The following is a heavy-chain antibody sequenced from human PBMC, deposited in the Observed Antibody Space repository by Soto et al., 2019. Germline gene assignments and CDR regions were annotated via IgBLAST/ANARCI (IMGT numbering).Heavy chain of an antibody. D-gene: IGHD4-4*01. CDR3: ARDQGKWTVTIHYYYYGMDV. V-gene: IGHV1-69*13. CDR2: IIPIFGTA. CDR1: GGTFSSYA. J-gene: IGHJ6*02. Sequence: GASVKVSCKASGGTFSSYAISWVRQAPGQGLEWMGGIIPIFGTANYAQKFQGRVTITADESTSTAYMELSSLRSEDTAVYYCARDQGKWTVTIHYYYYGMDVWGQGTTVTVSS.